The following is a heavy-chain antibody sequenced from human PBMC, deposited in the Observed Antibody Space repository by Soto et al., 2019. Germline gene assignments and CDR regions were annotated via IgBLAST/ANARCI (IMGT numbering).Heavy chain of an antibody. J-gene: IGHJ6*02. CDR2: IYPGDSDT. CDR3: GASIFYYSMDV. V-gene: IGHV5-51*01. Sequence: GESLKISCKGFGYTFTNYWIGWVRQMPGKGPEWMGIIYPGDSDTKYNPSFQGQVTISADKSITTTYLQWSSLKASDTAIYYCGASIFYYSMDVWAQGTTGTVSS. CDR1: GYTFTNYW.